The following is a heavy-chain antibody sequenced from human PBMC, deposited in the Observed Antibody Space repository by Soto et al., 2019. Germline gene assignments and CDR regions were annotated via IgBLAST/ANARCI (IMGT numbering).Heavy chain of an antibody. V-gene: IGHV4-31*03. CDR1: GGSISGGGYY. Sequence: SETLPLTCSVSGGSISGGGYYWSWIRQHPGKGLEWIGYIYYSGSTYYNPSLKSRVTISVDTSKNQFSLKLSSVTAADTAVYYCARGSIAVAGGEDYWGQGTLVTVSS. D-gene: IGHD6-19*01. CDR2: IYYSGST. CDR3: ARGSIAVAGGEDY. J-gene: IGHJ4*02.